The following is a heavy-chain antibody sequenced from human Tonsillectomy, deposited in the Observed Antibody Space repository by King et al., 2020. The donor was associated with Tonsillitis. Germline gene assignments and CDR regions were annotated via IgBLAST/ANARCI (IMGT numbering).Heavy chain of an antibody. CDR1: GFTFHTYS. J-gene: IGHJ4*02. D-gene: IGHD3-10*01. CDR3: AREGGMFGSQGSGSRRGGHIDY. CDR2: ISYSSTTI. Sequence: VQLVESGGGLAQPGGSLRLSCAASGFTFHTYSMNWVRQAPGKGLEWVSYISYSSTTIDYADSVKGRFTVSRGNAENSLYLQMNSLRDEDTAVDYCAREGGMFGSQGSGSRRGGHIDYWGQGILVTVSS. V-gene: IGHV3-48*02.